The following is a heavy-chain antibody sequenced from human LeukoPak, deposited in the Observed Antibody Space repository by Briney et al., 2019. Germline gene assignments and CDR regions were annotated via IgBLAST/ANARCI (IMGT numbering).Heavy chain of an antibody. CDR1: GFTFSSYS. J-gene: IGHJ4*02. CDR2: ISSSSSYI. D-gene: IGHD6-19*01. V-gene: IGHV3-21*01. Sequence: GGSLRLSCAASGFTFSSYSMNWVRQAPGKGLEWVSSISSSSSYIYYADSVKGRFTISRDSAKNSLYLQMNSLRAEDTAVYYCARVENIAVAGTDYWGQGTLVTVSS. CDR3: ARVENIAVAGTDY.